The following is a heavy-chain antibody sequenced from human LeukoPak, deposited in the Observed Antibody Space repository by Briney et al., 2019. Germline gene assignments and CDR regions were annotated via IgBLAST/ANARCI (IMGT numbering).Heavy chain of an antibody. D-gene: IGHD3-16*01. CDR1: GFTVSNNY. V-gene: IGHV3-53*05. CDR3: ARGGNDFNPIDY. J-gene: IGHJ4*02. CDR2: IYSGGST. Sequence: GGSLRLSCVVSGFTVSNNYMSWVRQAPRKGLEWVSLIYSGGSTYYADSVKGRFTISRDNSKNTVYLQMNSLRSEDTAVYYCARGGNDFNPIDYWGQGTLVTVSS.